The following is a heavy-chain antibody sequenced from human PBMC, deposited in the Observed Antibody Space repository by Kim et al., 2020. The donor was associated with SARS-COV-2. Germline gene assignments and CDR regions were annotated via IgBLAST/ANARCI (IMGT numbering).Heavy chain of an antibody. V-gene: IGHV4-31*02. Sequence: SNPSLKSRVTISRDTSTNQFFRKLSSVSAADTSVYYWAKENTLTPYGLDYWGQGTLVTVSS. D-gene: IGHD4-17*01. J-gene: IGHJ4*02. CDR3: AKENTLTPYGLDY.